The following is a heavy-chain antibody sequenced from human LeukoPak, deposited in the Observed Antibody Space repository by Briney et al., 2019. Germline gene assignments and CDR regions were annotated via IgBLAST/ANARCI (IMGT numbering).Heavy chain of an antibody. J-gene: IGHJ4*02. D-gene: IGHD3-10*01. CDR1: GFTFGDYA. V-gene: IGHV3-49*04. CDR2: ISGKAYGGST. Sequence: GGSLRLSCTTSGFTFGDYAMTWVRQAAGKGLEWVGFISGKAYGGSTDYAASLRARVSITRDDSKSVAYLQMNSLKNEDTAIYYCSSRRLREVIHHFWGGGALVTVSP. CDR3: SSRRLREVIHHF.